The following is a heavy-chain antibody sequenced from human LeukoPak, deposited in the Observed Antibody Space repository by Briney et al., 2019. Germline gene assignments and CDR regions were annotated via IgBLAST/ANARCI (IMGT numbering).Heavy chain of an antibody. CDR2: INHSGST. Sequence: SETLSLTCAVYGGSFSGYYWSWIRQPPGKGLEWIGEINHSGSTNYNPSLKSRVTISVDTSKNQFSLKLSSVTAADTAVYYCARRGLYYYYGMDVWGQGTTVTVSS. CDR1: GGSFSGYY. J-gene: IGHJ6*02. D-gene: IGHD3/OR15-3a*01. V-gene: IGHV4-34*01. CDR3: ARRGLYYYYGMDV.